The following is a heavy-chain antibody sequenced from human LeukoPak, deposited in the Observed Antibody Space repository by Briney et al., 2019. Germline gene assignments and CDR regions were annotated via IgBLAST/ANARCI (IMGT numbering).Heavy chain of an antibody. Sequence: GASVKVSCKASGYTFTSYGISWVRQAPGQGLEWMGWISAYNGNTNYAQKLQGRVTMTTDTSTSTAYMELRSLRSDDTAVYYCARDRYNWNWLSYYYYMDVWGKGTTVTVSS. CDR3: ARDRYNWNWLSYYYYMDV. D-gene: IGHD1-7*01. CDR2: ISAYNGNT. V-gene: IGHV1-18*01. CDR1: GYTFTSYG. J-gene: IGHJ6*03.